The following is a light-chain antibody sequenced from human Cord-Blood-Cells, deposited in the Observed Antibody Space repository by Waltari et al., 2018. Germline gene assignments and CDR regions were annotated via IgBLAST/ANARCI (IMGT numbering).Light chain of an antibody. CDR3: QPRYSTPRT. Sequence: DIQMTQSPSSLSASVGHRATITCRASQSISSYLNWYQQKPGKAPKLLIYAASSLQSGVPSRFSGSGSWTDFTLTISSLQPEDFATYYCQPRYSTPRTFGQGTKVEIK. CDR1: QSISSY. J-gene: IGKJ1*01. CDR2: AAS. V-gene: IGKV1-39*01.